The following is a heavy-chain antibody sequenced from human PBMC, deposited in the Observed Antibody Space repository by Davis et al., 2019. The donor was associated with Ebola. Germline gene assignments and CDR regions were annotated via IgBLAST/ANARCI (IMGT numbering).Heavy chain of an antibody. CDR1: GFIFRTYP. CDR3: ARGVGRTDFDY. D-gene: IGHD1-26*01. V-gene: IGHV3-23*01. Sequence: GESLKISCAVSGFIFRTYPMSWVRQAPGKGLEWVSGNSGGGGVTYYADSVTGRFTVSRDNSKNTLLLQMNSLRTEDTAVYYCARGVGRTDFDYWGQRTLVTVSS. CDR2: NSGGGGVT. J-gene: IGHJ4*02.